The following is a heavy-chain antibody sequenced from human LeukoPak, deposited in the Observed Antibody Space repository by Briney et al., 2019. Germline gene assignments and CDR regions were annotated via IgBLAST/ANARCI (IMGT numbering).Heavy chain of an antibody. CDR3: VRGASRSYWYFDL. J-gene: IGHJ2*01. V-gene: IGHV3-48*03. CDR1: RFTLSSYE. D-gene: IGHD2-2*01. Sequence: GGPLRLSCAASRFTLSSYEMNWVRQAPGKGLEGVSYISSNGVSTFYADSLKGRFTISRDNAKNLLYLQMNSLRVDDTATYYCVRGASRSYWYFDLWGRGTLVTVSS. CDR2: ISSNGVST.